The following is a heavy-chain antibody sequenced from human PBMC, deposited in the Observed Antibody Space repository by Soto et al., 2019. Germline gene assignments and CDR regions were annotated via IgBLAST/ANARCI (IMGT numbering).Heavy chain of an antibody. J-gene: IGHJ5*02. CDR1: GFTFSTYA. D-gene: IGHD2-21*02. Sequence: EVQLLESGGGLVQPGGSLRLSCAASGFTFSTYAMSWVRQAPGKGLEWVSTISSSGGSTHYADSVKGRFTISRDNSKNTLYLQMNSMRAEDTAVYSGAKFYGGNSAHTYTIDPWGQGTLVTVSS. CDR3: AKFYGGNSAHTYTIDP. V-gene: IGHV3-23*01. CDR2: ISSSGGST.